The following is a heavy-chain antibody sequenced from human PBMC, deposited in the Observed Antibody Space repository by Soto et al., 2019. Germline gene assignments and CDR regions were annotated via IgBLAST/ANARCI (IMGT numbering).Heavy chain of an antibody. Sequence: QERLVQSGAEVRKPGSSVKVSCKVTGGTSTRYAINWVRQAPGQWLEWMGGIAPMFGTSKYAQKFQGRVTITADTSTNIAYMELRSLRSEDTAVYYCNRGSEYDFWSGYLWGQGTLVSVSS. D-gene: IGHD3-3*01. CDR3: NRGSEYDFWSGYL. J-gene: IGHJ4*02. V-gene: IGHV1-69*06. CDR1: GGTSTRYA. CDR2: IAPMFGTS.